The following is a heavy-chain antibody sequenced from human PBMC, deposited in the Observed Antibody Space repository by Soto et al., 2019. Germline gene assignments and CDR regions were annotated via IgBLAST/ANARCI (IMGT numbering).Heavy chain of an antibody. V-gene: IGHV3-33*01. CDR1: GFTFSSYG. D-gene: IGHD6-19*01. CDR2: IWYDGSNK. J-gene: IGHJ6*02. Sequence: QVQLVESGGGVVQPGRSLRLSCAASGFTFSSYGMHWVRQAPGKGLEWVAVIWYDGSNKYYADSVKGRFTISRDNSKNTLNLQMNRLRAEDTAVYYCARDGGGWLNYYYYCGMDVWGQGTTVTVSS. CDR3: ARDGGGWLNYYYYCGMDV.